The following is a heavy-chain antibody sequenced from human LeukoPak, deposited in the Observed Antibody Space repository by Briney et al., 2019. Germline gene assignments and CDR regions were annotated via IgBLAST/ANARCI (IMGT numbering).Heavy chain of an antibody. CDR3: ARASRYGMDV. V-gene: IGHV6-1*01. CDR2: TKFRSKWLN. Sequence: SQTLSLTCAISGDSVSSNSAAWNWIRQSPSRGLEWLGKTKFRSKWLNDLAVSVKSRITINPDTSKNQFSLQLNSVTPEDTAVYYCARASRYGMDVWGQGTTVTVSS. J-gene: IGHJ6*02. CDR1: GDSVSSNSAA. D-gene: IGHD2-2*01.